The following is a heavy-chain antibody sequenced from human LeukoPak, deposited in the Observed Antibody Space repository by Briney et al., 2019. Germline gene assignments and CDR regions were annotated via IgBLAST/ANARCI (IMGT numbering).Heavy chain of an antibody. D-gene: IGHD1-26*01. CDR3: AKDGGELLNADQNLDY. Sequence: GGSLRLSCAASGFTFDDYAMHWVRQAPGKGLEWVSGISWNSGSIGYADSVKGRFTISRDNAKNSLYLQMNSLRAEDTALYYCAKDGGELLNADQNLDYWGQGTLVTVSS. J-gene: IGHJ4*02. CDR1: GFTFDDYA. V-gene: IGHV3-9*01. CDR2: ISWNSGSI.